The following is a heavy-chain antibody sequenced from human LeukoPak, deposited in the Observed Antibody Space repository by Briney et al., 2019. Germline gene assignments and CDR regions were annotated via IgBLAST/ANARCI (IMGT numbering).Heavy chain of an antibody. CDR1: GLTFSGSA. J-gene: IGHJ5*02. CDR3: ARRGGYCTSPACYDL. V-gene: IGHV3-73*01. CDR2: IGSKTNPYAA. D-gene: IGHD2-2*01. Sequence: PGGSLRLSCAASGLTFSGSAVHWVRQPSGKGREWVGRIGSKTNPYAAAYAASVKGRFTVSSDDSKNTEYLEMNSLKTEDTALYYCARRGGYCTSPACYDLWGQGTLVTVSS.